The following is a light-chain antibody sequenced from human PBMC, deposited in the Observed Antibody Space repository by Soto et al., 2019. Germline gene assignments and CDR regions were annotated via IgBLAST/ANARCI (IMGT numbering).Light chain of an antibody. Sequence: QSVLTQPASVSGSPGQSITVTSTGTSSDVGTYDLVSWYQQHPGRAPKLMIYEVTKRPSGVSNHFSGSKSGNTASLTISGLQPEDEADYYCCSYAGSSTYVFGIGTKVTVL. V-gene: IGLV2-23*02. CDR1: SSDVGTYDL. CDR3: CSYAGSSTYV. J-gene: IGLJ1*01. CDR2: EVT.